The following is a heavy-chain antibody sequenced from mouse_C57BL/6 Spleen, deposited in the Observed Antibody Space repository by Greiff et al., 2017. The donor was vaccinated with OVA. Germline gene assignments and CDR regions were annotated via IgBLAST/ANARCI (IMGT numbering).Heavy chain of an antibody. J-gene: IGHJ2*01. V-gene: IGHV1-82*01. CDR3: ALDSSGRFDY. CDR2: IYPGDGDT. D-gene: IGHD3-2*02. Sequence: QLKLQQSGPELVKPGASVKISCKASGYAFSSSWMNWVKQRPGKGLEWIGRIYPGDGDTNYNGKFKGKATLTADKSSSTAYMQLSSLTSEDSAVYFCALDSSGRFDYWGQGTTLTVSS. CDR1: GYAFSSSW.